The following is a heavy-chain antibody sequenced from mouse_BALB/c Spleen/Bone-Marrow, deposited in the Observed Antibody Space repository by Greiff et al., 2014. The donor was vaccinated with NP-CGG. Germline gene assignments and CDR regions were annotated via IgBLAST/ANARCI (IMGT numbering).Heavy chain of an antibody. V-gene: IGHV14-3*02. CDR1: GFNIKDTY. CDR2: IDLANGNT. Sequence: EVQLQESGAELVKPGASVKLSCTASGFNIKDTYMHWVKQRPEQGLEWIGRIDLANGNTKYDPKFQGKATITADTSSNTAYLQLSSLTSEDTAVYYCATYYYGSSWGFAYWGQGTLVTVSA. J-gene: IGHJ3*01. CDR3: ATYYYGSSWGFAY. D-gene: IGHD1-1*01.